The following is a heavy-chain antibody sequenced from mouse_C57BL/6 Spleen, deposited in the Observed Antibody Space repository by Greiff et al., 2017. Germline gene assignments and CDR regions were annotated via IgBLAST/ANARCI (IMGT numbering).Heavy chain of an antibody. CDR1: GFTFSDYG. J-gene: IGHJ2*01. Sequence: EVNVVESGGGLVKPGGSLKLSCAASGFTFSDYGMHWVRQAPEKGLEWVAYISSGSSTIYYADTVKGRFTISRDYAKNTLFLQMTSLRSEDTALDYYARNCYGSSYYFDYWGQGTTLTVSS. D-gene: IGHD1-1*01. CDR3: ARNCYGSSYYFDY. V-gene: IGHV5-17*01. CDR2: ISSGSSTI.